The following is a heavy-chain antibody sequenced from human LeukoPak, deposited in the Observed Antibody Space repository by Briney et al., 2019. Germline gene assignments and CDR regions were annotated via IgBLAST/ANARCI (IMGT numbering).Heavy chain of an antibody. CDR1: GVSTTNGIYY. J-gene: IGHJ4*02. D-gene: IGHD6-19*01. CDR2: VHNVGST. CDR3: ARHAEYNSGWHFYLDH. Sequence: SETLSLTCTVSGVSTTNGIYYWAWIRQPPGKGLEWIGSVHNVGSTYYNLSLRSRAPMSIDTSKNQFSLRLNSVTAADTAVYYCARHAEYNSGWHFYLDHWGQGILVTVSS. V-gene: IGHV4-39*01.